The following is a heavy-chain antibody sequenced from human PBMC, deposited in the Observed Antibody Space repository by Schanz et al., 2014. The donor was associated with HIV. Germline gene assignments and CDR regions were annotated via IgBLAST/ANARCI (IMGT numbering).Heavy chain of an antibody. J-gene: IGHJ5*02. CDR3: VKDSGTMISGTRWFDP. CDR2: ISWNSGNI. CDR1: GFTFDDYD. D-gene: IGHD3-16*01. Sequence: EVQLVESGGGLVQPGRSLRLSCAVSGFTFDDYDMHWVRQAPGKGLEWVSSISWNSGNIGYADSVKGRFTISRDNGKDSLYLQMNSLRAEDTALYYCVKDSGTMISGTRWFDPWGQGSLVTVSS. V-gene: IGHV3-9*01.